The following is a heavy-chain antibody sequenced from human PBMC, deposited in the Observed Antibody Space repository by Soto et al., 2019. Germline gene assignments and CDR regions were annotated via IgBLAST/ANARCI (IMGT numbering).Heavy chain of an antibody. D-gene: IGHD3-16*02. V-gene: IGHV3-23*01. J-gene: IGHJ4*02. Sequence: EVQLLESGGGLAQPGGSLRLSCAASGFTFSSFAMTWVRQAPGKGLEWVSAISGSGGHTYYADSVKGRFTISRDNSKNTLYLQMDSLSAEDTAVFYCAKGASEYICGSYLRYCDYWGQGTVVTVSS. CDR3: AKGASEYICGSYLRYCDY. CDR2: ISGSGGHT. CDR1: GFTFSSFA.